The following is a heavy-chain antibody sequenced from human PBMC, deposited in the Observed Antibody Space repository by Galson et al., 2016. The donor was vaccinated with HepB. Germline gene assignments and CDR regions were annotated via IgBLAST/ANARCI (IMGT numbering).Heavy chain of an antibody. CDR3: ARKGGIYSPWGY. J-gene: IGHJ4*02. CDR1: GFTFSSHW. V-gene: IGHV3-74*03. CDR2: ISSDGLTT. Sequence: SLRLSCAASGFTFSSHWMHWVRQAPGKGLVWVSRISSDGLTTTYADSVRGRFTISRDNSKNTLYLQMNSLRAEDTAVYYCARKGGIYSPWGYWGQGTLVTVSS. D-gene: IGHD3-10*01.